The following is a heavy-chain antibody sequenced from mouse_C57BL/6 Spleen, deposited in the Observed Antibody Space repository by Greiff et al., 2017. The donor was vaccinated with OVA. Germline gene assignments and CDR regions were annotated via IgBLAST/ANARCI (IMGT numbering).Heavy chain of an antibody. CDR3: TTTTVVAKRYFDV. CDR1: GFNIKDYY. V-gene: IGHV14-1*01. Sequence: EVQLQQSGAELVRPGASVKLSCTASGFNIKDYYMHWVKQRPEQGLEWIGRIDPEDGDTEYAPKFQGKATMTADTSSNTAYLQRSSLTSEDTAVYYGTTTTVVAKRYFDVWGTGTTVTVSS. D-gene: IGHD1-1*01. CDR2: IDPEDGDT. J-gene: IGHJ1*03.